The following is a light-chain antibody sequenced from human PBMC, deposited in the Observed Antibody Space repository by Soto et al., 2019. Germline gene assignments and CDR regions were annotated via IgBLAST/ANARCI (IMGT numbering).Light chain of an antibody. Sequence: QSVLTQPASVSGSPGQSITISCTGTSSDVGDYNYVSWYQQHPGKVPKLVLYDVSNRPSGSSNRFSGSKSGNTASLTISGLQAEDEADYYCSSYSSRSTVVFGGGTKVTVL. J-gene: IGLJ2*01. CDR2: DVS. CDR1: SSDVGDYNY. V-gene: IGLV2-14*01. CDR3: SSYSSRSTVV.